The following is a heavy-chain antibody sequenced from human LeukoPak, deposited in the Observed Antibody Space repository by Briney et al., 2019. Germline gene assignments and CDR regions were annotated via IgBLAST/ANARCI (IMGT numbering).Heavy chain of an antibody. D-gene: IGHD6-19*01. CDR2: IYYSGST. CDR1: GGSISSYY. V-gene: IGHV4-59*01. Sequence: SETLSLTCTVSGGSISSYYWSWIRQPPGKGLEWIGYIYYSGSTNYNPSLKSRVTISVDTSKNQFSLKLSSVTAADTAVYYCARGEVAGTYYYYYYGMDVWGRGTTVTVSS. J-gene: IGHJ6*02. CDR3: ARGEVAGTYYYYYYGMDV.